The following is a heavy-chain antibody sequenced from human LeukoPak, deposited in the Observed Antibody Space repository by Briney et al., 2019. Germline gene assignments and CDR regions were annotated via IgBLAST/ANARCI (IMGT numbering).Heavy chain of an antibody. D-gene: IGHD1-26*01. CDR3: ARGKHSGSYYFDY. J-gene: IGHJ4*02. V-gene: IGHV3-30*19. CDR2: ISYDGSNK. Sequence: GGSLRLSCATSGFTFSNAWMNWVRQAPGKGLEWVAVISYDGSNKYYADSVKGRFTISRDNSKNTLYLQMNSLRAEDTAVYYCARGKHSGSYYFDYWGQGTLVTVSS. CDR1: GFTFSNAW.